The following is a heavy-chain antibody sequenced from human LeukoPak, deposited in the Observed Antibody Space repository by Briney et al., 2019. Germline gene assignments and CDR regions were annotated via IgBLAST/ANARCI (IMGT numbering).Heavy chain of an antibody. Sequence: PGGSLRLSCAASGFTVSSTYMSWVRQAPGKGLQWVSTLYSGATTYDADSVRGRFTISRDNSKNTLYLQMNSLRAEDTAVYYCARDRGYCSGGSCYSGFYYWGQGTLVTVSS. CDR2: LYSGATT. CDR3: ARDRGYCSGGSCYSGFYY. CDR1: GFTVSSTY. J-gene: IGHJ4*02. D-gene: IGHD2-15*01. V-gene: IGHV3-53*01.